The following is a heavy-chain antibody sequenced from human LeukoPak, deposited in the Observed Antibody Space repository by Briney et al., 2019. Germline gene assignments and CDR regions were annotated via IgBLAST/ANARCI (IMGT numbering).Heavy chain of an antibody. J-gene: IGHJ5*02. Sequence: PSETLSLTCTVSGGSISSYYWSWIRQPPGKGLEWIGYIYYSGSTNYNPSLKSRVTISVDTSKNQFSLKLSSVTAADTAVYYCARALGYCSSTSCSGPFDPWGQGTLVTVSS. CDR2: IYYSGST. D-gene: IGHD2-2*01. CDR3: ARALGYCSSTSCSGPFDP. V-gene: IGHV4-59*01. CDR1: GGSISSYY.